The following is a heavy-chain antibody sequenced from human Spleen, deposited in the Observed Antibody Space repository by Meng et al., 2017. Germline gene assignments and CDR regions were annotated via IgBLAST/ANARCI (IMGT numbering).Heavy chain of an antibody. V-gene: IGHV1-2*06. CDR2: IDPKSGDT. CDR3: ARDEVISAAGKLFGDY. J-gene: IGHJ4*02. D-gene: IGHD6-25*01. CDR1: GYNFPDYW. Sequence: ASAKVSCKPSGYNFPDYWLHWVRRAPGQGLEWMGRIDPKSGDTHYAQRFQGRVTMTGGTSISTAYMELSGLRSDDTAMYYCARDEVISAAGKLFGDYWGQGTLVTVSS.